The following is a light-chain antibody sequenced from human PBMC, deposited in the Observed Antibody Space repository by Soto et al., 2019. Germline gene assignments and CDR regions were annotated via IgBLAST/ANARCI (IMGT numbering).Light chain of an antibody. J-gene: IGLJ3*02. V-gene: IGLV2-14*01. Sequence: QSALTQPASVSGSPGQSITISCTGTDSDVGSYNYVSWYQHHPGKAPKLMIYEVSNRPSGVSNRFSGSKSGNTASLTISGLQAEDEADYYCSSYTSSSTWVFGVGTKLTVL. CDR1: DSDVGSYNY. CDR3: SSYTSSSTWV. CDR2: EVS.